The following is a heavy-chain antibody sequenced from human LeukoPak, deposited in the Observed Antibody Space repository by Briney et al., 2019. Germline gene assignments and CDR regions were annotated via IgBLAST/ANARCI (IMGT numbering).Heavy chain of an antibody. CDR2: IFYSGST. J-gene: IGHJ4*02. D-gene: IGHD5-24*01. CDR3: ARQDDYNFDY. CDR1: GGSISSSSYF. V-gene: IGHV4-39*01. Sequence: PSETLSLTCTVSGGSISSSSYFWGWIRQPPGKGLEWIGSIFYSGSTYYNPSLNSRVTISIDTSKNQFSLRLSSVTAADTAVYYCARQDDYNFDYWGQGTLVTVSS.